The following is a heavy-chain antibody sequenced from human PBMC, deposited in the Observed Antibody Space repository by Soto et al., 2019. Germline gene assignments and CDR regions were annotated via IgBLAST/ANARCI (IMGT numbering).Heavy chain of an antibody. CDR3: ARGKDCSSTSCYYYFDY. J-gene: IGHJ4*02. CDR2: IYHSGST. D-gene: IGHD2-2*01. Sequence: SETLSLTCAVSGGSISSGGYSWSWIRQPPGKGLEWIGYIYHSGSTYYNASLKSRVTISVDRSKNQFSLKLSSVTAADTAVYYCARGKDCSSTSCYYYFDYWGQGTLVTVSS. CDR1: GGSISSGGYS. V-gene: IGHV4-30-2*01.